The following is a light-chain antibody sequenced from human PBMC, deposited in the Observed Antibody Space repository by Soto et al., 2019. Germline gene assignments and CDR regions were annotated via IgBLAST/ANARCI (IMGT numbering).Light chain of an antibody. CDR3: QSYDSSLSGVI. V-gene: IGLV1-40*01. CDR2: GDS. CDR1: SSNIGAGYG. Sequence: QSVLTQPPSVSGAPGQRVTISCTWSSSNIGAGYGVHWYIQLPGTAPKLLVYGDSNRPSGVPDRFSGSKSDTSASLAITGLQAEDEADYYCQSYDSSLSGVIFGGGTKVTVL. J-gene: IGLJ2*01.